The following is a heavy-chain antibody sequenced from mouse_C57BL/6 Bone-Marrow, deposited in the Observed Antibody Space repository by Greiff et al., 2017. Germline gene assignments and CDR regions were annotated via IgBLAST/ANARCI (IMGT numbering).Heavy chain of an antibody. CDR2: IDPEDGET. D-gene: IGHD2-3*01. Sequence: EVKLQESGAELVKPGASVKLSCTASGFNINGYYMHWVKQRPEQGLEWIGRIDPEDGETKYAPKFQGQATITADTSSNTTYLQLSSLTSEDTAVYDCYSALYDGYYGCWFAYWGQGTLVTVSA. CDR3: YSALYDGYYGCWFAY. J-gene: IGHJ3*01. CDR1: GFNINGYY. V-gene: IGHV14-2*01.